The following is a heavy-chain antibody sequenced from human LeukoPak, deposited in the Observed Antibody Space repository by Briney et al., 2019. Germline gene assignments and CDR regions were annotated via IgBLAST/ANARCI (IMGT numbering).Heavy chain of an antibody. CDR2: INHSGST. D-gene: IGHD6-13*01. Sequence: PSETLSLTCAVYGGSFSGYYWSWIRQPPGKGLEWIGEINHSGSTKYNPSLKSRVTISVDTSKNQFSLKLSSVTAADTAVYYCARHVGFSGSWYMWDRFDPWGQGTLVTVSS. CDR1: GGSFSGYY. CDR3: ARHVGFSGSWYMWDRFDP. V-gene: IGHV4-34*01. J-gene: IGHJ5*02.